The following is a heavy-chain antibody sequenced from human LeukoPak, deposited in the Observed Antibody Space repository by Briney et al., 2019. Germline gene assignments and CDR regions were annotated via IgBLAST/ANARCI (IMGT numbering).Heavy chain of an antibody. D-gene: IGHD3-10*01. Sequence: ASVKVSCKASGYTFTGYYMHWVRQAPGQGLEWMGWINPNSGGTNYAQKFQGWVTMTRDTSISTAYMELSRLRSDDTAVYYCARATYYYGSGSYGYYGMGVWGKGTTVTVSS. V-gene: IGHV1-2*04. CDR2: INPNSGGT. CDR3: ARATYYYGSGSYGYYGMGV. J-gene: IGHJ6*04. CDR1: GYTFTGYY.